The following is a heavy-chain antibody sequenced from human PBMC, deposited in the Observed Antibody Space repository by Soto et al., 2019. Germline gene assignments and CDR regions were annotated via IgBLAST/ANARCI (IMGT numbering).Heavy chain of an antibody. CDR3: TRYTYTSRYSYFGMDV. V-gene: IGHV3-49*03. Sequence: GSLGLSCTCSGFTLGDYAISWSRQAPGKGLEWVGVIRSKAYGETTDYAASVKGRFTILRDNSKSIAYLQLNSLQSDDTGVYYCTRYTYTSRYSYFGMDVWGRGTTVTVSS. J-gene: IGHJ6*02. CDR2: IRSKAYGETT. CDR1: GFTLGDYA. D-gene: IGHD2-2*01.